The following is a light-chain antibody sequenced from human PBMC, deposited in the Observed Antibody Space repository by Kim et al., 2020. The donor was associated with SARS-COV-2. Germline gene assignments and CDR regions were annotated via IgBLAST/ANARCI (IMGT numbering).Light chain of an antibody. CDR2: AAS. CDR3: QQFKSYPIT. V-gene: IGKV1-9*01. CDR1: HGISSY. Sequence: DIQLTQSPSFLSASVGDRVTITCRASHGISSYLAWYQQKPGKAPKLLIYAASTLQSGVPSRFSGSGSGTEFTLTISSLQPEDFATYYCQQFKSYPITFGQGTRLEIK. J-gene: IGKJ5*01.